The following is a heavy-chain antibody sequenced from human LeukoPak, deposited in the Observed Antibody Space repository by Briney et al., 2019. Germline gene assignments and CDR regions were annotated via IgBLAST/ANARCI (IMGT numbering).Heavy chain of an antibody. Sequence: KSSETLSLTCTVSGGSISSYYWSWIRQPPGKGLEWIGYIYYSGSTNYNPSLKSRVTISVDTSKNQFSLKLSSVTAADTAVYYCAREGGLRYFDWLFDYFDYWGQGTLVTVSS. CDR2: IYYSGST. J-gene: IGHJ4*02. CDR1: GGSISSYY. V-gene: IGHV4-59*12. D-gene: IGHD3-9*01. CDR3: AREGGLRYFDWLFDYFDY.